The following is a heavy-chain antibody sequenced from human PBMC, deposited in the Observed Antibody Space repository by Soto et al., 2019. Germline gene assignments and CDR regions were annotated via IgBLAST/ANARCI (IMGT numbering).Heavy chain of an antibody. Sequence: SETLSLTCTVSGGSISSYYWSWIRQPPGKGLEWIGYIYYSGSTNYNPSLKSRVTISVDTSKNQFSLKLSSVTAADTAVYYCARQIIAVAGTQYYFDYWGQGTLVTVSS. V-gene: IGHV4-59*01. CDR2: IYYSGST. D-gene: IGHD6-19*01. CDR1: GGSISSYY. CDR3: ARQIIAVAGTQYYFDY. J-gene: IGHJ4*02.